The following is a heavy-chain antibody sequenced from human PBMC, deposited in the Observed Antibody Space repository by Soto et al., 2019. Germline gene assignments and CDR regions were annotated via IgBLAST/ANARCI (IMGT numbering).Heavy chain of an antibody. D-gene: IGHD3-22*01. Sequence: QVQLQESGPGLVKPSQTLSLTCTVSGGSISSGDYYWSWIRQPPGKGLEWIGYIYYSGSTYYNPSLKDRVTISVDTSKNQFSLKLSSVTAADTAVYYCARYSYYYDSSGYRPLDYWGQGTLVTVSS. CDR3: ARYSYYYDSSGYRPLDY. J-gene: IGHJ4*02. CDR2: IYYSGST. V-gene: IGHV4-30-4*01. CDR1: GGSISSGDYY.